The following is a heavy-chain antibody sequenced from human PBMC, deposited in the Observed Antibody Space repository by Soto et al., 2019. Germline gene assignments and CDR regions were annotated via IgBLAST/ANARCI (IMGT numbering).Heavy chain of an antibody. CDR1: GGSFSGYY. CDR2: INHSGST. Sequence: SETLSLTCAVYGGSFSGYYWSWIRQPPGKGLEWIGEINHSGSTNYNPSLKSRVTISVDTSKNQFSLKLSSVTAADTAVYYCARGPLPSHYWGQGTLVTVSS. CDR3: ARGPLPSHY. J-gene: IGHJ4*02. D-gene: IGHD3-10*01. V-gene: IGHV4-34*01.